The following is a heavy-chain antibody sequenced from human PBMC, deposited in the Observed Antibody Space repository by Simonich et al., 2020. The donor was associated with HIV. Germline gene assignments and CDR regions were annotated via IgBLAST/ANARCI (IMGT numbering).Heavy chain of an antibody. CDR2: IYTSGNT. CDR3: ARDFMHNGEVPPTMDRYYHYYMDV. CDR1: GGSISSYY. D-gene: IGHD2-2*01. Sequence: QVQLQESGPGLVKPSETLSLTCTVSGGSISSYYWSWVRQPAGKGLEWIGRIYTSGNTYYNTSLKSRITISVDKSKNQFSPRLSSVTAADTAVDFWARDFMHNGEVPPTMDRYYHYYMDVWGKGTTVTVSS. J-gene: IGHJ6*03. V-gene: IGHV4-4*07.